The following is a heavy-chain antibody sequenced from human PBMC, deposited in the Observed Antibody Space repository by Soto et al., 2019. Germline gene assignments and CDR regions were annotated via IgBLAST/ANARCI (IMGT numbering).Heavy chain of an antibody. V-gene: IGHV3-7*02. CDR2: IKEDGSEK. D-gene: IGHD3-9*01. J-gene: IGHJ4*02. Sequence: EVQLVESGGGLVQSGGSLRLSCEASGFSFITYWMYWVRQAPGKGLEWLASIKEDGSEKQYVDSVKGRFTITINNAKNSLYLQMNRLHEEDTAVYYCVVAISGSFALWGQGTLVIVSP. CDR3: VVAISGSFAL. CDR1: GFSFITYW.